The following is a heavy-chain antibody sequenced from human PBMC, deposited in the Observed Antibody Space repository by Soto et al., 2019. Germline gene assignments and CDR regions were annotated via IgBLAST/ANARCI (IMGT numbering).Heavy chain of an antibody. CDR2: IDPSDSYT. CDR1: GYSFASYW. Sequence: PGESLKISCKGSGYSFASYWISWVRQMPGKGLEWMGRIDPSDSYTKHSPSFQGHVTISVDKSISTAYLQWSSLKASGTAMYYCARHWVLYDYDDVWGQGTTVTVSS. V-gene: IGHV5-10-1*01. J-gene: IGHJ6*02. CDR3: ARHWVLYDYDDV. D-gene: IGHD3-16*01.